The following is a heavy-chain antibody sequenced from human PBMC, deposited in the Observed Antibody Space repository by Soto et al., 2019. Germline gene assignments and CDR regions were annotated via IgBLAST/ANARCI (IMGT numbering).Heavy chain of an antibody. D-gene: IGHD6-13*01. Sequence: EVQLLESGGGLVQPGGSLRLSCAASGLTFSSYGMSWVRQAPGKGLEWVSAISISGGSTYFADSVKGRFTISRDISTNTLCLRMNSLRAENTAVYYCAKGPYTSSPGWFDPWGQGTLVTVSS. CDR3: AKGPYTSSPGWFDP. CDR2: ISISGGST. J-gene: IGHJ5*02. CDR1: GLTFSSYG. V-gene: IGHV3-23*01.